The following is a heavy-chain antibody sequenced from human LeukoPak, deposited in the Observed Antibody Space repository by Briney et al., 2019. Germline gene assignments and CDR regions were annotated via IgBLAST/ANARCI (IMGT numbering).Heavy chain of an antibody. CDR1: GFTFSSYA. J-gene: IGHJ4*02. CDR3: ARDPEGGPGSYSDY. D-gene: IGHD1-26*01. CDR2: ISFDGSNK. V-gene: IGHV3-30*01. Sequence: GRSLRLSCAASGFTFSSYAMHWVRQAPGKGLEWVAVISFDGSNKYYADSVKGRFTISRDNSKNTLYLQTNSLRAEDTAVYYCARDPEGGPGSYSDYWGQGTLVTVSS.